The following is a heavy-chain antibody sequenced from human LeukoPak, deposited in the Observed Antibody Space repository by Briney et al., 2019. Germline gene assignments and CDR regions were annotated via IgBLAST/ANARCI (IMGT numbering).Heavy chain of an antibody. Sequence: GESLKISCKGSGYSLTSYWIGWVRQMPGKGLEWMGIIWPADSDTRYSPSFQGQVTISADKSISTAYLQWSSLKASDTAIYYCARQCCGSYYPMDVWGKGTTVTVSS. CDR1: GYSLTSYW. D-gene: IGHD1-26*01. J-gene: IGHJ6*03. CDR3: ARQCCGSYYPMDV. CDR2: IWPADSDT. V-gene: IGHV5-51*01.